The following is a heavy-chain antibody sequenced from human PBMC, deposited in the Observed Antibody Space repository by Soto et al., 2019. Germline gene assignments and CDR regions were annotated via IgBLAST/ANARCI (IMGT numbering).Heavy chain of an antibody. Sequence: GGSLRLSCSASGFTFISYTMHWVRQAPGKGLEHVSGISGNGGTTYYADSVKGRFTISRDNSRNTLYLQMSSLRGEDTAVYYYMCGYSHGSSFDDWGHGTLVTVSS. D-gene: IGHD5-18*01. CDR1: GFTFISYT. CDR2: ISGNGGTT. V-gene: IGHV3-64D*08. CDR3: MCGYSHGSSFDD. J-gene: IGHJ4*01.